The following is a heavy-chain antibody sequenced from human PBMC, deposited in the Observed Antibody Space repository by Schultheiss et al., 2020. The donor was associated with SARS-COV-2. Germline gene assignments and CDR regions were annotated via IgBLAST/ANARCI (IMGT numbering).Heavy chain of an antibody. CDR3: ARAARVEQLFSVRGGHLDY. J-gene: IGHJ4*02. Sequence: SETLSLTCTVSGSSISGYFWTWIRQPPGKGLEQVGNIYYTGITKYSPSLKSRITISVDTSKKQFSLRLGSVTAADTAVYYCARAARVEQLFSVRGGHLDYWGRGTQVIVSS. CDR2: IYYTGIT. V-gene: IGHV4-59*01. CDR1: GSSISGYF. D-gene: IGHD3-10*01.